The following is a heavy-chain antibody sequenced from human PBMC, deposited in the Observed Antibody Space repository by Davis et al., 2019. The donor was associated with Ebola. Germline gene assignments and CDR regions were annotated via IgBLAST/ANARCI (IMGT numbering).Heavy chain of an antibody. J-gene: IGHJ6*02. V-gene: IGHV3-74*01. CDR2: ITADGSSS. CDR3: VKNYYGMDV. CDR1: GFTFSRYW. D-gene: IGHD3-10*01. Sequence: GESLKISCTASGFTFSRYWMHWVRQAPGKGLVWVSRITADGSSSSYADSVKGRFTIPRDNAKNTLYLQMNSLIAEDTAVYFCVKNYYGMDVWGQGTTVTVSS.